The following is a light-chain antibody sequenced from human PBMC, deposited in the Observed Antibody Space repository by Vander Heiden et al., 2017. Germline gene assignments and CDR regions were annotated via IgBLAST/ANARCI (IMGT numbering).Light chain of an antibody. CDR3: QHRSNWPPGIT. CDR2: DVS. J-gene: IGKJ5*01. Sequence: EVFLTQSPATLSVSEGERVSLSCRASQSVGTYLAWYQQKPGQPPTLLIYDVSKRATGIPARFSGSGSGTDFTLTISSLQPEDFAVYYCQHRSNWPPGITFGHGTRLDIK. CDR1: QSVGTY. V-gene: IGKV3-11*01.